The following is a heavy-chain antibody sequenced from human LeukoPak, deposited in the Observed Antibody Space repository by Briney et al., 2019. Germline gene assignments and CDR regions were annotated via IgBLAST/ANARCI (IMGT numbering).Heavy chain of an antibody. Sequence: ASVKVSCNASGYTFTSYDINLVRQASGQGLEWMGWMNPNSGNTGYAQKFQGGVTMTRNTSISTAYMELSSLRSEDTAVYYCARGRRIRDGYNLGYWGQGTLVTVSS. CDR1: GYTFTSYD. D-gene: IGHD5-24*01. J-gene: IGHJ4*02. V-gene: IGHV1-8*01. CDR3: ARGRRIRDGYNLGY. CDR2: MNPNSGNT.